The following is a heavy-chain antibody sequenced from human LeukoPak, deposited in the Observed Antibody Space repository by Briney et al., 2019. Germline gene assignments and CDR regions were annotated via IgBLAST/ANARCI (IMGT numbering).Heavy chain of an antibody. CDR3: AKRGVEAAAGLYYFDY. CDR1: GGSISSYY. J-gene: IGHJ4*02. Sequence: SETLSLTCTVSGGSISSYYWSWIRQPPGKGLEWIGYIYYSGSTNYNPSLKSRVTISVDTSKNQFSLKLSSVTAADTAVYYCAKRGVEAAAGLYYFDYWGQGTLVTVSS. CDR2: IYYSGST. V-gene: IGHV4-59*01. D-gene: IGHD6-13*01.